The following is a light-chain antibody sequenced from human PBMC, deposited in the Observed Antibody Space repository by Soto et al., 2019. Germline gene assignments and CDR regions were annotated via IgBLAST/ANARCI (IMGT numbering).Light chain of an antibody. Sequence: DIVMTQSPLSLPVTPGEPASISCRSSQSLLHSNGYNYLAWYQQKPGKVPKLLIYAASTLQSGVPSRFSGSGSGTDFTLTISSLQPEDVATYYCQKCGIAPFTFGGGTKVELK. J-gene: IGKJ4*01. CDR2: AAS. V-gene: IGKV2-28*01. CDR3: QKCGIAPFT. CDR1: QSLLHSNGYNY.